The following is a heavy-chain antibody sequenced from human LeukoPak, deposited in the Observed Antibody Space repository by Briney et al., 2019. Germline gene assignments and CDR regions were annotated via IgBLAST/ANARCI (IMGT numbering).Heavy chain of an antibody. CDR2: IYYSGST. V-gene: IGHV4-61*01. Sequence: KPSETLSLTCTVSGGSVSSGSYYWSWIRQPPGKGLEWIGYIYYSGSTNYNLSLKSRVTISVDTSKNQFSLKLSSVTAADTAVYYCARVRDGYHDYWGQGTLVTVSS. CDR3: ARVRDGYHDY. D-gene: IGHD5-24*01. CDR1: GGSVSSGSYY. J-gene: IGHJ4*02.